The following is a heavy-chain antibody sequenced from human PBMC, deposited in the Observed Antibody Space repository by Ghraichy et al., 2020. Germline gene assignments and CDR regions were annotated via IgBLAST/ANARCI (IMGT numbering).Heavy chain of an antibody. J-gene: IGHJ6*02. V-gene: IGHV1-69*13. D-gene: IGHD3-10*02. CDR3: ARDNVRDYYYYGMDV. CDR1: GGTFSSYA. Sequence: SVKVSCKASGGTFSSYAISWVRQAPGQGLEWMGGIIPIFGTANYAQKFQGRVTITADESTSTAYMELSSLRSEDTAVYYCARDNVRDYYYYGMDVWGQGTTVTVSS. CDR2: IIPIFGTA.